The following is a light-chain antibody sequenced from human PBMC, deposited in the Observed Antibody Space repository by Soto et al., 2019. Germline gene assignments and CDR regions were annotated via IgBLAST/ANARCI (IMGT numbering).Light chain of an antibody. CDR3: QEYNSSPRT. V-gene: IGKV3-20*01. J-gene: IGKJ2*01. Sequence: EIVLTQSPGTLSLSPGERATLSCRASQSVSSSYLAWYQQKPGQAPRLLIYAASSRATGIPDRFSGSGSGTDFTLTIGRLEPEDFGVYYGQEYNSSPRTFGGGTKLEIK. CDR1: QSVSSSY. CDR2: AAS.